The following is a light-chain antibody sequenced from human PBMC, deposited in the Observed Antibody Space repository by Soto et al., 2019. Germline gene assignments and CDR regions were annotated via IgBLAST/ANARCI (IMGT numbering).Light chain of an antibody. CDR1: RDIRNS. CDR2: RAS. CDR3: QQTSAFPRT. J-gene: IGKJ1*01. V-gene: IGKV1-12*01. Sequence: DIQMTQSPSSVSASVGDRLTITCRASRDIRNSLAWYQQTPWKAPKLLLRRASSLHRGVPSRFSGGGAGTEFTLTSSSLQPEDFATYYCQQTSAFPRTFGQGTKVDVK.